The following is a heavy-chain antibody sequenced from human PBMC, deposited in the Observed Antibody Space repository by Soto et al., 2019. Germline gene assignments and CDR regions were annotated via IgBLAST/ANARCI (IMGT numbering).Heavy chain of an antibody. Sequence: GGSLRLSCAASGFTFSSYWMHWVRQAPGKGLVWVSRINSDGSSTSYADSVKGRFTISRDNAKNTLYLQMNSLRAEDTAVYYCASGIWSYSNPYYYYYYYMDVWGKGTTVTVSS. CDR2: INSDGSST. CDR3: ASGIWSYSNPYYYYYYYMDV. D-gene: IGHD3-10*01. V-gene: IGHV3-74*01. CDR1: GFTFSSYW. J-gene: IGHJ6*03.